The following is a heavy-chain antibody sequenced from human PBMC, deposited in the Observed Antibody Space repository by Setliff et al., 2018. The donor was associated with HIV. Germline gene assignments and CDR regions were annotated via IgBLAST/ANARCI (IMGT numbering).Heavy chain of an antibody. Sequence: PGGSLRLSCAASGFTFRHYSMNWVRQAPGKGLEWVSSISSTSSYIYYADSVKGRFTISRDNAKNSLYLQMNSPRAEDTAVYYCAREFYGEFDPWGQGTLVTVSS. V-gene: IGHV3-21*01. CDR2: ISSTSSYI. CDR1: GFTFRHYS. D-gene: IGHD3-10*01. J-gene: IGHJ5*02. CDR3: AREFYGEFDP.